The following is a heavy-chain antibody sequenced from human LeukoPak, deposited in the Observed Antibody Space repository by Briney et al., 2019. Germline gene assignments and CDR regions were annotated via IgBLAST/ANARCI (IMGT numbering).Heavy chain of an antibody. CDR3: ARDCSGGSCSRHYFDY. Sequence: GGSLRLSCAASGFTFSSYSMNWVPQAPGKGLEWVSYISSSSSTIYYADSVKGRFTISRDNAKNSLYLQMNSLRGEDTAVYYCARDCSGGSCSRHYFDYWGQGTLVTVSS. CDR2: ISSSSSTI. J-gene: IGHJ4*02. D-gene: IGHD2-15*01. V-gene: IGHV3-48*01. CDR1: GFTFSSYS.